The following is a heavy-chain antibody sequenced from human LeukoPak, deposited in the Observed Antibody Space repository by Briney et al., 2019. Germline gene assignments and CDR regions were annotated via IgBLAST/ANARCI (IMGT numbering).Heavy chain of an antibody. D-gene: IGHD3-16*02. CDR2: IKSKTDGGTT. J-gene: IGHJ4*02. Sequence: SGGSLRLSCAASGFTFSNAWMSWVRQAPGKGLEWVGRIKSKTDGGTTDYAAPVKGRFTISRDDSKNTLYLQTNSLKTEDTAVYCCTTERYDYVWGSYRHSRIDYWGQGTLVTVSS. CDR3: TTERYDYVWGSYRHSRIDY. CDR1: GFTFSNAW. V-gene: IGHV3-15*01.